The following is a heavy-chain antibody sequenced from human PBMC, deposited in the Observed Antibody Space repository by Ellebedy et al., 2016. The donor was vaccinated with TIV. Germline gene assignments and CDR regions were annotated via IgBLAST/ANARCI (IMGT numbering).Heavy chain of an antibody. V-gene: IGHV3-23*01. Sequence: PGGSLRLSCAASGFTFDDYGMSWVRQAPGKGLEWVSAISPSGDITYFADSVKGRFTISRDNSQDTVHLQMHSLRAEDTAVYYCTKRGVAWAAFDIWGPGTLVTVSS. D-gene: IGHD7-27*01. CDR3: TKRGVAWAAFDI. CDR2: ISPSGDIT. J-gene: IGHJ3*02. CDR1: GFTFDDYG.